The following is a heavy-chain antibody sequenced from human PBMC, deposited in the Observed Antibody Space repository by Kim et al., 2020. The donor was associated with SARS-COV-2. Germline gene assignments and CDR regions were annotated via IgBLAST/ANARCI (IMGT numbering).Heavy chain of an antibody. CDR3: ARGLTKVTIFGVVTSRGYYYYGMDV. CDR2: MNPNSGNT. D-gene: IGHD3-3*01. J-gene: IGHJ6*02. CDR1: GYTFTSYD. V-gene: IGHV1-8*01. Sequence: ASVKVSCKASGYTFTSYDINWVRQATGQGLEWMGWMNPNSGNTGYAQKFQGRVTMTRNTSISTAYMELSSLRSEDTAVYYCARGLTKVTIFGVVTSRGYYYYGMDVWGQGTTVTVSS.